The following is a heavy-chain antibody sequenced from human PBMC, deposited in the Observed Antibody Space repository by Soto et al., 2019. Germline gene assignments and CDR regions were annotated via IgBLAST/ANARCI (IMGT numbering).Heavy chain of an antibody. D-gene: IGHD5-18*01. CDR2: INPNSGGT. Sequence: ASVKVSCKASGYTFTGYYMHWVRQAPGQGLEWMGWINPNSGGTNYAQKFQGRVTMTRDTSISTAYMELSRLRSDDTAVYYCARGGIQLWLSAGYDAFDIWGQGTMVTVS. CDR1: GYTFTGYY. V-gene: IGHV1-2*02. CDR3: ARGGIQLWLSAGYDAFDI. J-gene: IGHJ3*02.